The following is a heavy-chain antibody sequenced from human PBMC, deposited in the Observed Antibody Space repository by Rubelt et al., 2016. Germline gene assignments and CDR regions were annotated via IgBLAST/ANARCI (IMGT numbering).Heavy chain of an antibody. Sequence: QVQLQQWGAGLLKPSETLSLTCAVYGGSFSGYYCSWIRPPPGTGMEWIGEINHRGSNNYNPSLKWRATISVETSKNQFSLKLRSVTAADTAVYYCARLAARSGIDYWGQGTLVTVSS. V-gene: IGHV4-34*01. CDR3: ARLAARSGIDY. J-gene: IGHJ4*02. CDR2: INHRGSN. CDR1: GGSFSGYY. D-gene: IGHD6-6*01.